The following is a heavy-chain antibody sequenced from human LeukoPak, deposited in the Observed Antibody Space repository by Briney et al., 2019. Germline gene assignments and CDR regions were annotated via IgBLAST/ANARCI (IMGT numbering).Heavy chain of an antibody. Sequence: SETLSLTCAVYGGSFSGYYWSWIRQPPGKGLEWIGEINHSGSTNYNPSLKSRVTISVDTSKNQFSLKLSSVTAADTAVYYCARTDSSGYYYDFDYWGQGTLVTVSS. CDR1: GGSFSGYY. CDR3: ARTDSSGYYYDFDY. CDR2: INHSGST. V-gene: IGHV4-34*01. D-gene: IGHD3-22*01. J-gene: IGHJ4*02.